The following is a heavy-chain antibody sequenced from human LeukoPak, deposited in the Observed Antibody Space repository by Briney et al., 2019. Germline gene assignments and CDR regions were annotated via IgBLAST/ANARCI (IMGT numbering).Heavy chain of an antibody. CDR2: IWYDGSNK. Sequence: GGSLRLSCAASGFTFSSYSMNWVRQAPGKGLEWVAVIWYDGSNKYYADSVKGRFTISRDNSKNTLYLQMNSLRAEDTAVYYCARDSSLRLRAFDIWGQGTMVTVSS. D-gene: IGHD3-16*01. CDR1: GFTFSSYS. CDR3: ARDSSLRLRAFDI. V-gene: IGHV3-33*08. J-gene: IGHJ3*02.